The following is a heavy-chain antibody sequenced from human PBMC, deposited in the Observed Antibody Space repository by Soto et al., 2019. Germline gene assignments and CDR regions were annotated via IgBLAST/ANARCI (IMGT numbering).Heavy chain of an antibody. CDR1: GGSISSYY. CDR3: AREEMDGSGSSPFDD. Sequence: SETLSLTCTVSGGSISSYYWSWIRQPPGKGLEWIGYIYYSGSTNYNPSLKSRVTISVDTSKNQFSLKLSSVTAADTAVYYCAREEMDGSGSSPFDDSGKGTLVTVSS. D-gene: IGHD3-10*01. CDR2: IYYSGST. J-gene: IGHJ4*02. V-gene: IGHV4-59*01.